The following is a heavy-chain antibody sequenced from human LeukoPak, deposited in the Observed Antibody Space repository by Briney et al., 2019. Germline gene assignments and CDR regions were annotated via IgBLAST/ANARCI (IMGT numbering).Heavy chain of an antibody. J-gene: IGHJ4*02. CDR1: GGFISSYY. V-gene: IGHV4-4*07. D-gene: IGHD6-13*01. Sequence: SETLSLTCTVSGGFISSYYWSWIRQPAGKGLEWIGRIYTSGSTNYSPSLKSRVTMSVDTSKNQFSLKLSSVTAADTAVYYCARDAKPGIAAAGTEIRFDYWGQGTLVTVSS. CDR3: ARDAKPGIAAAGTEIRFDY. CDR2: IYTSGST.